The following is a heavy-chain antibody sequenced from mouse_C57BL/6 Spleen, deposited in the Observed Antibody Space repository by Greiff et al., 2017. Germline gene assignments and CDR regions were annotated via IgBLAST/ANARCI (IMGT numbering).Heavy chain of an antibody. V-gene: IGHV1-7*01. Sequence: QVQLQQSGAELAKPGASVKLSCKASGYTFTSYWMHWVKQRPGQGLEWIGYINPSSGYTKYNQKFKDKATLTEDKSSSTAYMQLSSLTYEDSADYYCARYCDEDDYWGQGTTLTVSS. CDR3: ARYCDEDDY. J-gene: IGHJ2*01. CDR2: INPSSGYT. CDR1: GYTFTSYW.